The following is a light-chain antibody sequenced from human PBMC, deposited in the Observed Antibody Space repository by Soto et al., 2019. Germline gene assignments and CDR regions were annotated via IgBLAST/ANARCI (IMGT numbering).Light chain of an antibody. Sequence: DIRMTQPPSTLSASLGDRVTITCRASQSISAWLAWYQQKPGKAPKLLIYDASNLESGVPSRFSGGGSGTDFTLTISSLQPDDSATYYCQQYNTFSTFGQGTKVDIK. J-gene: IGKJ1*01. CDR3: QQYNTFST. V-gene: IGKV1-5*01. CDR1: QSISAW. CDR2: DAS.